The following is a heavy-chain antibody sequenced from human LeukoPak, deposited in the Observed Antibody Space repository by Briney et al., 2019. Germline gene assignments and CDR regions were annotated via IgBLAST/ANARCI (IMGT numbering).Heavy chain of an antibody. CDR1: GFTFSSYA. Sequence: PGGSLRLSCAASGFTFSSYAMHWVRQAPGKGLEYVSAISSNGGSTYYANSVKGRFTISRDNSKNTLYLQMGSLRAEDMAVYYCARVPSSWYVEGIDYWGQGALVTVSS. V-gene: IGHV3-64*01. D-gene: IGHD6-13*01. CDR3: ARVPSSWYVEGIDY. CDR2: ISSNGGST. J-gene: IGHJ4*02.